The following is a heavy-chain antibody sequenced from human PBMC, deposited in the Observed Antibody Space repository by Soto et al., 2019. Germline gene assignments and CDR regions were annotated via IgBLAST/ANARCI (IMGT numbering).Heavy chain of an antibody. Sequence: SLRLSCAASGFTFSSYAMHWVRQAPGKVLNWAAVISYDGSNKYYADSVKGRFTISRDNSKNTLYLQMNSLRAEDTAVYYCARDLGGIIAARPYYYGMDVWGQGTTVTVSS. CDR3: ARDLGGIIAARPYYYGMDV. V-gene: IGHV3-30-3*01. D-gene: IGHD6-6*01. J-gene: IGHJ6*02. CDR2: ISYDGSNK. CDR1: GFTFSSYA.